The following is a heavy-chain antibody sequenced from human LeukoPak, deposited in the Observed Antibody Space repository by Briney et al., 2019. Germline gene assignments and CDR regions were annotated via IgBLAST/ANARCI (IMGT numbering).Heavy chain of an antibody. CDR2: ISGSSGST. V-gene: IGHV3-23*01. CDR3: AKAFDSHGLFDQ. Sequence: GGSLRLSCAASGFTFSSYGMSWVRQAPGKGLEWVSGISGSSGSTYYADSVKGRFTISRDKSKNTLYLQMNSLRGEDTAVYYCAKAFDSHGLFDQWGQGILVTVTS. D-gene: IGHD5-18*01. J-gene: IGHJ4*02. CDR1: GFTFSSYG.